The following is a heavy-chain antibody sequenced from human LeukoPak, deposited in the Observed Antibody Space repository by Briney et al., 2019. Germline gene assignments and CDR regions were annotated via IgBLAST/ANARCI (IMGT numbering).Heavy chain of an antibody. CDR3: ARRRDIVVVVAATPFDY. Sequence: SETLSLTCAVYGGSFSGYYWSWIRQPPGKVLEWIGEINHSGSTNYNPSLKSRVTISVDTSKNQFSLKLSSVTAADTAVYYCARRRDIVVVVAATPFDYWGQGTLVTVSS. V-gene: IGHV4-34*01. CDR2: INHSGST. CDR1: GGSFSGYY. D-gene: IGHD2-15*01. J-gene: IGHJ4*02.